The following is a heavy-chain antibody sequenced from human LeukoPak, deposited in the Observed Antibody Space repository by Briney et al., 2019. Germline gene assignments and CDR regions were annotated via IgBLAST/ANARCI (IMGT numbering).Heavy chain of an antibody. CDR2: INAGNGNT. CDR3: ARDFSDSDWFPGY. Sequence: ASVKVSCKASGYTFTSYAMHWVRQAPGQRLEWMGWINAGNGNTKYSQKFQGRVTITRDTSASTAYMELSSLRSEDTAVYYCARDFSDSDWFPGYWGQGTLVTVSS. D-gene: IGHD3-9*01. V-gene: IGHV1-3*01. J-gene: IGHJ4*02. CDR1: GYTFTSYA.